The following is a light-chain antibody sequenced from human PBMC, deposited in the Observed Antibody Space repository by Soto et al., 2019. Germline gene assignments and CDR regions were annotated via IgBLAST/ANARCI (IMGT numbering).Light chain of an antibody. CDR3: QHYYSTRLIT. CDR1: QSVLYSSNNKNY. J-gene: IGKJ5*01. V-gene: IGKV4-1*01. CDR2: WAS. Sequence: DIVMTQSPDSLAVSLGERATINCKSSQSVLYSSNNKNYLAWYQQKPGQPPKLLIDWASTRESGVTVRFSGSGSGTDFTFTITSLLAEDEAVYYYQHYYSTRLITFGQGTRLEIK.